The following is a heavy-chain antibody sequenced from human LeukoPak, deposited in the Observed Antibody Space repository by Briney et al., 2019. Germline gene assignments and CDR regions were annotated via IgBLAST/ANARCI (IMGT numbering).Heavy chain of an antibody. V-gene: IGHV1-2*02. CDR3: AREAGSSSGFDY. J-gene: IGHJ4*02. D-gene: IGHD6-13*01. CDR1: GYTFTGYY. Sequence: ASVKVSCKASGYTFTGYYMHWVRQAPGQGLEWMGWINPSSGGTKSAQKFQGRVTMTRETSISTAYMELSRLKSDDTAVYYCAREAGSSSGFDYWGQGTLVTVSS. CDR2: INPSSGGT.